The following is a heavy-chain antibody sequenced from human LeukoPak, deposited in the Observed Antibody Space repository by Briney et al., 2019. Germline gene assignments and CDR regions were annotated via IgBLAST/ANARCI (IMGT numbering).Heavy chain of an antibody. D-gene: IGHD3-3*02. J-gene: IGHJ4*02. Sequence: SETLSLTCTVSGGSISSYYWSWIRQPPGKGLEWIGYIYYSGSTNYNPSPKSRVTISVDTSKNQFSLKLSSVTAADTAVYYCARAPSPRVHFDYWGQGTLVTVSS. CDR2: IYYSGST. V-gene: IGHV4-59*01. CDR1: GGSISSYY. CDR3: ARAPSPRVHFDY.